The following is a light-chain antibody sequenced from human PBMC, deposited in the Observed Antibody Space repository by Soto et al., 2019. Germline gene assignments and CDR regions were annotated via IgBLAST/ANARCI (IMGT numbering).Light chain of an antibody. CDR3: VAWDDSLSGYVV. J-gene: IGLJ2*01. CDR2: SNN. CDR1: SSNIGSNS. V-gene: IGLV1-44*01. Sequence: QAVVTQPPSASGTPGQRVTISCSGRSSNIGSNSVSWYQQLPGTAPKLLIYSNNQRPSGVPDRFSGSKSGTSASLAISGLQSEDEADYYCVAWDDSLSGYVVFGGGTKLTVL.